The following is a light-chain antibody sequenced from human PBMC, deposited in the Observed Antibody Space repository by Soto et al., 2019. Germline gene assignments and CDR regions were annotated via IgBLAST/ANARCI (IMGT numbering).Light chain of an antibody. V-gene: IGKV1-5*03. Sequence: DIQMTQSPSTLSASVGDRVTITSRASQSFGSWLAWYQQKPGNAPKLLIYKAFSLESGVPSRFSGSGSGTEFTLTISSLQPDDFASYYCQQYGSYSPWTCGQGTKVEIK. CDR2: KAF. CDR3: QQYGSYSPWT. J-gene: IGKJ1*01. CDR1: QSFGSW.